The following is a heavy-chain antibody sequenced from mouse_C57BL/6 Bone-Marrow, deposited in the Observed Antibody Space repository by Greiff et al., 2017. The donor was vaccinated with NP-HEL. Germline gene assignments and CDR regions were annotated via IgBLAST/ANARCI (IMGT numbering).Heavy chain of an antibody. D-gene: IGHD1-1*01. CDR2: IYPGSGNT. J-gene: IGHJ3*01. Sequence: LVESGAELVRPGASVKLSCKASGYTFTDYYINWVKQRPGQGLEWIARIYPGSGNTYYNEKFKGKATLTAEKSSSTAYMQLSSLTSEDSAVYFCAAYGGFAYWGQGTLVTVSA. V-gene: IGHV1-76*01. CDR1: GYTFTDYY. CDR3: AAYGGFAY.